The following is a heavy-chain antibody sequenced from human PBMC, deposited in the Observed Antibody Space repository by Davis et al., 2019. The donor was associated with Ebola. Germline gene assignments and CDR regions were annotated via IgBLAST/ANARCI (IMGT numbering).Heavy chain of an antibody. D-gene: IGHD5-24*01. CDR2: MSYDGSNK. CDR1: GFTVSSYG. CDR3: NLRVDGYTPPYY. Sequence: GESLKISCAASGFTVSSYGMHWVRQAPGKGLEWVAAMSYDGSNKYYADSVKGRFTISRDNSKNTLYLQMSSLRAEDTAVYYCNLRVDGYTPPYYWGQGTLVTVSS. J-gene: IGHJ4*02. V-gene: IGHV3-30*03.